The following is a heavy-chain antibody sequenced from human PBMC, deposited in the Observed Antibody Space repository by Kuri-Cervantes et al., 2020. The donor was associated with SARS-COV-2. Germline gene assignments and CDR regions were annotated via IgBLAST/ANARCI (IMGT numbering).Heavy chain of an antibody. Sequence: GESLKISCAASGFNFSRTDMHWVRQAPGKGLEWVAVISHDGKNKKCIASGKGRFTISRDNSNNTLYLQMNSLRGEDTAVYYCAKLFGVVVAGTLDYWGQGTLVTVSS. D-gene: IGHD2-15*01. CDR1: GFNFSRTD. J-gene: IGHJ4*02. V-gene: IGHV3-30*18. CDR3: AKLFGVVVAGTLDY. CDR2: ISHDGKNK.